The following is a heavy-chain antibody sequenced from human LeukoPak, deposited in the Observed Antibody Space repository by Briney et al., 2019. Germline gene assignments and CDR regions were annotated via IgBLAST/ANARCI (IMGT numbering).Heavy chain of an antibody. Sequence: GASVKVSCRASGYTFTSYGISWVRQAPGQGLEWMGWISAYNGNTNYAQKLQGRVTMTTDTSTSTAYMELRSLRSDDTAVYYCARDRVPAPYNAFDIWGQGTMVTVSS. CDR3: ARDRVPAPYNAFDI. CDR1: GYTFTSYG. V-gene: IGHV1-18*01. CDR2: ISAYNGNT. D-gene: IGHD2-2*01. J-gene: IGHJ3*02.